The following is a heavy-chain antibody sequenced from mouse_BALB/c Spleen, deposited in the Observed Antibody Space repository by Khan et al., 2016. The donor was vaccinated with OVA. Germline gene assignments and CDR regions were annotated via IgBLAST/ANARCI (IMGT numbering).Heavy chain of an antibody. D-gene: IGHD2-1*01. CDR2: INPYNGDA. V-gene: IGHV1-31*01. Sequence: EVQLQESGPELVKPGASVKISCKASGYSFTGYYMHWVKQSHVKSLEWIGRINPYNGDAYYNQNFLDKASLTVDRFSSNAYMELHSLTSEDSAVDYCARGGGNFLFPMDYWGQGTSVTVSS. CDR1: GYSFTGYY. J-gene: IGHJ4*01. CDR3: ARGGGNFLFPMDY.